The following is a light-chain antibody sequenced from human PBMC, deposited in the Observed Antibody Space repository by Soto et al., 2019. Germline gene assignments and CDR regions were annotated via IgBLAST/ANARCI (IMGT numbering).Light chain of an antibody. Sequence: QSALTQPASVSGSPGQSITISCTGTSSDLGSYDLVSWYQQHPGRAPKLIIFEVTKRPSGVSNRFSGSKSGSTASLTISGLQAEDEADYYCSSYTSSSTLDVVFGGGTKLTVL. CDR1: SSDLGSYDL. CDR2: EVT. CDR3: SSYTSSSTLDVV. J-gene: IGLJ2*01. V-gene: IGLV2-14*02.